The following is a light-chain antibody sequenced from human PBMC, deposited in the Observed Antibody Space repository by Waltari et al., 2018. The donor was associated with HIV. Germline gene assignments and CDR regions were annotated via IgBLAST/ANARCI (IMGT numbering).Light chain of an antibody. Sequence: ENVLTQSPGTLSLSPGERATLSCRASQSVGSNYLAWYQQKPGQAPRLLIYDASSRATGIPDRFSGSGSGTDFTLTISRLEPEDFAVYYRQQYATSPRTFGQGTKVEIK. V-gene: IGKV3-20*01. CDR3: QQYATSPRT. CDR1: QSVGSNY. CDR2: DAS. J-gene: IGKJ1*01.